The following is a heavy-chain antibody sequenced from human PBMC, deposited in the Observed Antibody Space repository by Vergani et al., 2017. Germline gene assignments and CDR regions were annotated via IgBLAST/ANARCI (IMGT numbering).Heavy chain of an antibody. CDR1: GFTFSSYA. CDR2: ISGSGGST. Sequence: EVQLLESGGGLVQPGGSLRLSCAASGFTFSSYAMSWVRQAPGKGLEWVSAISGSGGSTYYADSVKGRFTISRDNSKNTLYLQMNGRRAEDTAVYYCAKVRMIRLAVAGPFDYWGQGTLVTVSS. CDR3: AKVRMIRLAVAGPFDY. D-gene: IGHD6-19*01. J-gene: IGHJ4*02. V-gene: IGHV3-23*01.